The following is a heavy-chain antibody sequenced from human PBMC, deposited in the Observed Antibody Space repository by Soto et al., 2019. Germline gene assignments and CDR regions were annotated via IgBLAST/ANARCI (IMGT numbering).Heavy chain of an antibody. CDR1: GFTLSNFW. Sequence: LRLSCVASGFTLSNFWIHWVRQVPGKGLLWVARINGEGTSVMYGDSVKGRATISRDNVKSTVYLQLKSLRTEDTAVCYCVSDYGSYIDLWGRGT. V-gene: IGHV3-74*03. CDR2: INGEGTSV. CDR3: VSDYGSYIDL. D-gene: IGHD6-6*01. J-gene: IGHJ2*01.